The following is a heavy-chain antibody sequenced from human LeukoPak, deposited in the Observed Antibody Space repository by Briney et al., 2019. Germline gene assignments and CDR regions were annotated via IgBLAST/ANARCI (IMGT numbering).Heavy chain of an antibody. CDR3: ARRRVATIRYYYYYGMDV. Sequence: GGSLRLSCAASGFTFSSYGMHWVRQAPGKGLEWVAVIWYDGSNKYYADSVKGRFTISRDNSKNTLYLRMNSLRAEDTAVYYCARRRVATIRYYYYYGMDVWGKGTTVTVSS. CDR1: GFTFSSYG. CDR2: IWYDGSNK. J-gene: IGHJ6*04. D-gene: IGHD5-12*01. V-gene: IGHV3-33*01.